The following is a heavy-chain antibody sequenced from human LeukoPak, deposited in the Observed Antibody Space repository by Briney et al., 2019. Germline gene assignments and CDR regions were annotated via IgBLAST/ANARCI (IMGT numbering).Heavy chain of an antibody. D-gene: IGHD1-1*01. CDR3: ARGPNWNDPAGSWFDP. Sequence: SQTLSLTCAISGDSVSSNSAAWSWIRQSPSRGLEWLGRTYYRSKWYNDYAVSVKSRITINPDTSKNQFSLQLNSVTPEDTAVYYCARGPNWNDPAGSWFDPWGQGTLVTVSS. J-gene: IGHJ5*02. CDR1: GDSVSSNSAA. CDR2: TYYRSKWYN. V-gene: IGHV6-1*01.